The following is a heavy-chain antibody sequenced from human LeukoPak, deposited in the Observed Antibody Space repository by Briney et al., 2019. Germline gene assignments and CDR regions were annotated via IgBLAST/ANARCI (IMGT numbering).Heavy chain of an antibody. CDR1: GFTFSSYS. CDR2: ISSSSSYI. CDR3: ARAYVVVPAALDY. Sequence: GGSLRPSCAASGFTFSSYSMNWVRQAPGKGLEWVSSISSSSSYIYYADSVKGRFTISRDNAKSSLYLQMNSLRAEDTAVYYCARAYVVVPAALDYWGQGTLVTVSS. J-gene: IGHJ4*02. V-gene: IGHV3-21*01. D-gene: IGHD2-2*01.